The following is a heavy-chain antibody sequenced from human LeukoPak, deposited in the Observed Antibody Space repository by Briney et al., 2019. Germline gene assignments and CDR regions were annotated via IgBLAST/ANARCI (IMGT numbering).Heavy chain of an antibody. Sequence: GGSLRLSCAASGFTFSRYWMHWVRQAPGKGLEWVSYSDTEGSMTSYADSVKGRFTISRDNAKNTLYLEMHSLRVEDTAIYYCAREGSYLNSGGSYYLHWLDPWGQGTLVTVSS. D-gene: IGHD3-22*01. CDR1: GFTFSRYW. J-gene: IGHJ5*02. CDR2: SDTEGSMT. V-gene: IGHV3-74*01. CDR3: AREGSYLNSGGSYYLHWLDP.